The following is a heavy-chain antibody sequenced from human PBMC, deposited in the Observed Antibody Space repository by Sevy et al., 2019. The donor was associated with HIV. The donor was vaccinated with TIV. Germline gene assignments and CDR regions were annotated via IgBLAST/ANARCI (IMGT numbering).Heavy chain of an antibody. CDR2: ISAFNGDT. D-gene: IGHD2-15*01. Sequence: ASLKVSCKASGYTFTSYKITWVRQAPGQGLEWMGWISAFNGDTNYAQKLQGRVTMTTDTSTTTAYRELRSLRSADTAVYYCARAYCSGGRCYSLAYWGQGTLVTVSS. CDR3: ARAYCSGGRCYSLAY. J-gene: IGHJ4*02. CDR1: GYTFTSYK. V-gene: IGHV1-18*01.